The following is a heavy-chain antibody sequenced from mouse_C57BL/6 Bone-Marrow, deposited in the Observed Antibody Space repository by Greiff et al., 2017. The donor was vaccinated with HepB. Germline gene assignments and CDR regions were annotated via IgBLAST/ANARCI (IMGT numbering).Heavy chain of an antibody. D-gene: IGHD1-1*01. CDR2: ISDGGSYT. Sequence: DVKLVESGGGLVKPGGSLKLSCAASGFTFSSYAMSWVRQTPEKRLEWVATISDGGSYTYYPDNVKGRFTISRDNAKNNLYLQMSHLKSEDTAMYYCARYYGSLGYAMDYWGQGTSVTVSS. CDR1: GFTFSSYA. V-gene: IGHV5-4*03. J-gene: IGHJ4*01. CDR3: ARYYGSLGYAMDY.